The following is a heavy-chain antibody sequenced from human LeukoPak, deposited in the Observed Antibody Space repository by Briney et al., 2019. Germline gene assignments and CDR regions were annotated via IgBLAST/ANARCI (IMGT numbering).Heavy chain of an antibody. Sequence: ASVKVSCKASGYTFTSYGISWVRQAPGQGREWMGWISAYNGNTNYVQKLQGRVTITTDTSTSTAYMELRSLRAGETDVYYCARSGSGSYDCYMDVWGKGTTVSVSS. CDR3: ARSGSGSYDCYMDV. V-gene: IGHV1-18*01. J-gene: IGHJ6*03. D-gene: IGHD1-26*01. CDR2: ISAYNGNT. CDR1: GYTFTSYG.